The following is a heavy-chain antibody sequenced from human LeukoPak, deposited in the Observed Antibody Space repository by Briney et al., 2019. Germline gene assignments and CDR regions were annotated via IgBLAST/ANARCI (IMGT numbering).Heavy chain of an antibody. V-gene: IGHV1-18*01. CDR3: ARFPDTAMATGYFDY. J-gene: IGHJ4*02. CDR2: ISAYNGNT. CDR1: GGTFSSYG. Sequence: ASVKVSCKASGGTFSSYGISWVRQAPGQGLEWMGWISAYNGNTNYAQKLQGRVTMTTDTSTSTAYMELRSLRSDDTAVYYCARFPDTAMATGYFDYWGQGTLVTVSS. D-gene: IGHD5-18*01.